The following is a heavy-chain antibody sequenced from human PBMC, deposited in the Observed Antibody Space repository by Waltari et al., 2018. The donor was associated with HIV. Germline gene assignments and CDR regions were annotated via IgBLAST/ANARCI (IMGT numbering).Heavy chain of an antibody. V-gene: IGHV4-61*03. D-gene: IGHD2-21*01. Sequence: QVQLQESGPGLVKPSETLSLTCSVSGESVGSGSDYWSWMRQPPGKGLEWIGNIDYTGRANYNPSLKTRVTISADTSKNHLSLKLTSVTAGDTAIYYCARVVASAGLRFDRWGQGSLVTVSS. J-gene: IGHJ5*02. CDR3: ARVVASAGLRFDR. CDR1: GESVGSGSDY. CDR2: IDYTGRA.